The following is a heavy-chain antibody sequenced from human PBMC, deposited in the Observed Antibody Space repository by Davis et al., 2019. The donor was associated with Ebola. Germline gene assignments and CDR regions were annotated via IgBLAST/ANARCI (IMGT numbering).Heavy chain of an antibody. Sequence: ASVQAPCKASGYTFANYGITWVRQPPAQELEGMGWISAYNGNTTYAHKLQGRATTTTDTTTSTAYMELRSLRAEDTAVYYCGRAQFPTTSDHWGQGTLVTVSS. CDR2: ISAYNGNT. D-gene: IGHD1-1*01. V-gene: IGHV1-18*04. CDR3: GRAQFPTTSDH. CDR1: GYTFANYG. J-gene: IGHJ4*02.